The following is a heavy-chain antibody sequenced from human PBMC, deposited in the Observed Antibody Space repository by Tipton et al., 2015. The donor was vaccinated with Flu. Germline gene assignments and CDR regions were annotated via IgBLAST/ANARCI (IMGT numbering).Heavy chain of an antibody. D-gene: IGHD5-12*01. CDR3: ARGSGYANAYLDF. CDR2: INHSGSP. J-gene: IGHJ4*02. Sequence: TLSLTCAVHGGSFSGHYWSWIRQPPGKGLEWIGEINHSGSPNYNPSLKSRVTISVDTSKNQFSLKVTSLTAADTAIYYCARGSGYANAYLDFWGQGTLVTVSS. V-gene: IGHV4-34*01. CDR1: GGSFSGHY.